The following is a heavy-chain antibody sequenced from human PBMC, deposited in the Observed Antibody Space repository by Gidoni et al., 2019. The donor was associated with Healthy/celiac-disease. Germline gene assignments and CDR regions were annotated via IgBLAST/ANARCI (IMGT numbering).Heavy chain of an antibody. Sequence: QVQLQQWGAGLLKPSETLSLTCAVYGGSFSGYYWSWIRQPPGKGLEWIGEINHSGSTNYNPSLKSRVTISVDTSKNQFSLKLSSVTAADTAVYYCARGRGSYAFDYWGQGTLVTVSS. J-gene: IGHJ4*02. CDR1: GGSFSGYY. D-gene: IGHD1-26*01. CDR3: ARGRGSYAFDY. V-gene: IGHV4-34*01. CDR2: INHSGST.